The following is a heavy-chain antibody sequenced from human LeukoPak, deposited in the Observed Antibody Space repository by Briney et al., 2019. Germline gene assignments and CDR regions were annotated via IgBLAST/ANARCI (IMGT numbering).Heavy chain of an antibody. CDR2: IYYSGST. J-gene: IGHJ6*03. CDR1: GGSISSYY. Sequence: SETLSLTCTVSGGSISSYYWSWIRQPPGKGLEWIGYIYYSGSTYYNPSLKSRVTISVDTSKNQFSLKLGSVTAADTAVYYCARLPDGDYGGYYYYYYMDVWGKGTTVTVSS. CDR3: ARLPDGDYGGYYYYYYMDV. V-gene: IGHV4-59*12. D-gene: IGHD4-23*01.